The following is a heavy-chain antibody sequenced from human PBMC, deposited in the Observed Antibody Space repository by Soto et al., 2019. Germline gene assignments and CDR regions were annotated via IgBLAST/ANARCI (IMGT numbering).Heavy chain of an antibody. CDR1: GFTLSSYC. Sequence: GGSLRLSCAASGFTLSSYCMHWVRQAPGKGLEWVAIISYDGSNTYYADSVKGRFTISRDNSKNTLYLQMNSLRAEDTAVYYCAKDLTMIVVVDDAFDIWGQGTMVTVSS. V-gene: IGHV3-30*18. J-gene: IGHJ3*02. D-gene: IGHD3-22*01. CDR3: AKDLTMIVVVDDAFDI. CDR2: ISYDGSNT.